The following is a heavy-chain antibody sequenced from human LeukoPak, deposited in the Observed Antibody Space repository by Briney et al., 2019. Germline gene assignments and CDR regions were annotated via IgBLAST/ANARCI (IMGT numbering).Heavy chain of an antibody. J-gene: IGHJ4*02. CDR2: IPYDGSNK. D-gene: IGHD6-19*01. CDR3: AKVSGIAVAGEDFDY. CDR1: GFTFSSYA. V-gene: IGHV3-30-3*01. Sequence: GGSLRLSCAASGFTFSSYAMHWVRQAPGKGLEWVAVIPYDGSNKYYADSVKGRFTISRDNSKNTLYLQMNSLRAEDTAVYYCAKVSGIAVAGEDFDYWGQGTLVTVSS.